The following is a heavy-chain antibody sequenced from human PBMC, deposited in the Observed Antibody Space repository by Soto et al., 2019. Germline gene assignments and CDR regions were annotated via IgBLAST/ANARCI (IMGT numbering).Heavy chain of an antibody. Sequence: QGQLVQSGAEVKKPGASVKVSCKASGYTFTSYGISWVRQAPGQGLEWMGWISAYNGNTNYAQKLQGRVTMTTDTSTSTAYIELRSLRSDDTAVYYCARVTSEAYYYYDYGMDVWGKGTKVTVSS. V-gene: IGHV1-18*01. CDR2: ISAYNGNT. J-gene: IGHJ6*04. D-gene: IGHD3-3*01. CDR3: ARVTSEAYYYYDYGMDV. CDR1: GYTFTSYG.